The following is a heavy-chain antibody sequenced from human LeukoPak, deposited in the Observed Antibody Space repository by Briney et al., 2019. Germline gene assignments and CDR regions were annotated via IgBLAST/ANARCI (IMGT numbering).Heavy chain of an antibody. D-gene: IGHD2-2*03. CDR1: GYTFTSYD. V-gene: IGHV1-8*01. J-gene: IGHJ6*03. Sequence: GASVKVSCKASGYTFTSYDINWVRQATGQGLEWMGWMNPNSGNTGYAQKFQGRVTMTRNTSISTAYMELSSLRFEDTAVYYCARAGYCSSTSCYRGHYYYYYYMDVWGKGTTVTVSS. CDR2: MNPNSGNT. CDR3: ARAGYCSSTSCYRGHYYYYYYMDV.